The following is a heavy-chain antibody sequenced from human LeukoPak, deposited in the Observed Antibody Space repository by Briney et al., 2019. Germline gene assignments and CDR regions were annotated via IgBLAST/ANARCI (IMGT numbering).Heavy chain of an antibody. CDR1: GGSFSGYY. CDR3: AREPWEDHAIDY. D-gene: IGHD1-14*01. Sequence: SETLSLTCAVYGGSFSGYYWSWIRQPPGKGLEWIGEINHSGSTNYNPSLKSRVTISVDTSKNQFSLKLSSVTAADTAVYYCAREPWEDHAIDYWGQGTLVTVSS. CDR2: INHSGST. V-gene: IGHV4-34*01. J-gene: IGHJ4*02.